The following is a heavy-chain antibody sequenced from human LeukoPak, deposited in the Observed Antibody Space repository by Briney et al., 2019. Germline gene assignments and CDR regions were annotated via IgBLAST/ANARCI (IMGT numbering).Heavy chain of an antibody. CDR2: IHATGGS. D-gene: IGHD1-26*01. Sequence: KPSETLSLTCTVSGGSISSGGYYWSWIRQTPEKGLEWMGYIHATGGSNYYPSLKSRLTVSIDTSRNQLSLKLTSVTAADTAVYFCARLGSYHDFWGQGALVTVS. CDR1: GGSISSGGYY. J-gene: IGHJ4*02. V-gene: IGHV4-61*08. CDR3: ARLGSYHDF.